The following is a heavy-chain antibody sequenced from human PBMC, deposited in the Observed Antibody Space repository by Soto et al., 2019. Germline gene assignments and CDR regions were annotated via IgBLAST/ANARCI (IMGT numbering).Heavy chain of an antibody. Sequence: PSETLSLTCTVSGGSISSYYWSWIRQPPGKGLEWIGYIYYSGSTNYNPSLKSRVTISVDTSKNQFSLKLSSVTAADTAVYYCAREDRSSSWTDDAFDIWGQGTMVT. D-gene: IGHD6-13*01. V-gene: IGHV4-59*01. J-gene: IGHJ3*02. CDR3: AREDRSSSWTDDAFDI. CDR1: GGSISSYY. CDR2: IYYSGST.